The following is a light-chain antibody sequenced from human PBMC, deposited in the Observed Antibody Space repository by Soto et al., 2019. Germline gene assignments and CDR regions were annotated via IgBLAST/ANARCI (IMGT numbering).Light chain of an antibody. CDR3: QKYNSVPLT. CDR1: QGISNY. Sequence: DVHMSQSPSSLSASVGDRFTITCRASQGISNYLEWYQQKPGKVPKLLIYAASNLQSGVPSRFSGSGSGTDFTLTISSLQPEDVETYYCQKYNSVPLTFGGGTKVDIK. V-gene: IGKV1-27*01. CDR2: AAS. J-gene: IGKJ4*01.